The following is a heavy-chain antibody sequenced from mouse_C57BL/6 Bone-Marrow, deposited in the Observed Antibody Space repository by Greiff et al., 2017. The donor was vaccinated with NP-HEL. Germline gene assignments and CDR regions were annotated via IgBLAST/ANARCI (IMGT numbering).Heavy chain of an antibody. CDR2: INPNNGGT. CDR1: GYTFTDYN. D-gene: IGHD2-4*01. V-gene: IGHV1-18*01. CDR3: ARGGDDYSYAMDY. J-gene: IGHJ4*01. Sequence: VQLKESGPELVKPGASVKIPCKASGYTFTDYNMDWVKQSHGKSLEWIGDINPNNGGTIYNQKFKGKATLTVDKSSSPAYMELRSLTSEDTAVYYCARGGDDYSYAMDYWGQGTSVTVSS.